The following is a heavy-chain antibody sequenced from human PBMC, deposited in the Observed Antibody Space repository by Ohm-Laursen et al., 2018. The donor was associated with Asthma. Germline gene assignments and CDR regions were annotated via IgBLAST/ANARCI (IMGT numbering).Heavy chain of an antibody. CDR1: GGSISSGDYY. J-gene: IGHJ4*02. V-gene: IGHV4-30-4*01. CDR2: IYYSGST. Sequence: SQTLSLTCTVSGGSISSGDYYWSWIRQPPRKGLEWIGYIYYSGSTYYNPSLKSRVTISVDTSKNQFSLKLSSVTAADTAVYYCARAKRVVATTLTYFDFWGQGTLVTVSS. CDR3: ARAKRVVATTLTYFDF. D-gene: IGHD2-15*01.